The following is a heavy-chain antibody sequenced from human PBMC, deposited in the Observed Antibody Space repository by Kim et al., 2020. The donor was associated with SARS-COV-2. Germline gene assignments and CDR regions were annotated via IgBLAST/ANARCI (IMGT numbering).Heavy chain of an antibody. CDR3: PTNLAAAGVV. V-gene: IGHV3-66*01. Sequence: TYYVESVKDRLTISRDNSKNTLDLQMSSLRVEYTAVYYCPTNLAAAGVVWGQGTLVTVSS. J-gene: IGHJ4*02. D-gene: IGHD6-13*01. CDR2: T.